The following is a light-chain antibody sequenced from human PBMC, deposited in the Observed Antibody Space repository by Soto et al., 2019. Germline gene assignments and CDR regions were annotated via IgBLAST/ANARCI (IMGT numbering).Light chain of an antibody. CDR1: QSVSSSY. J-gene: IGKJ1*01. CDR2: GAS. V-gene: IGKV3-20*01. Sequence: ELVLTQSPGTLSLSPGERATLSCSASQSVSSSYLAWYQQKPGQAPRLLIYGASSRATGIPDRFSGSGSGTDFTLTISRLEPEDFAVYYCQQYGSSPVTFGQGTKVDI. CDR3: QQYGSSPVT.